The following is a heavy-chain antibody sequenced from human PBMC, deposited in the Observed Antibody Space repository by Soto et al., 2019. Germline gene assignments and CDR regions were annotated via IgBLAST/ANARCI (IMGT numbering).Heavy chain of an antibody. D-gene: IGHD3-16*01. CDR2: IKSKTDGGTT. CDR3: ARTLDYGHMDV. V-gene: IGHV3-15*07. Sequence: PGGSLRLSCAASGFTFSNAWMNWVRQAPGKGLEWVGRIKSKTDGGTTDYAAPVKGRFTISRDDSKNTLYLQMNSLKTEATAVYYWARTLDYGHMDVWGKGTTVTVFS. CDR1: GFTFSNAW. J-gene: IGHJ6*03.